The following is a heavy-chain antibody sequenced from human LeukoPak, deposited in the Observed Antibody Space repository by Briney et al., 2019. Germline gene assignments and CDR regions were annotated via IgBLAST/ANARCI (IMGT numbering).Heavy chain of an antibody. J-gene: IGHJ4*02. CDR2: ISGSGGST. CDR3: AKGIAVAGTRVDY. Sequence: PGGCLRLSCAASGFTFSSYAMSWVRQAPGKGLEWVSAISGSGGSTYYADCVKGRFTISRDNSKNTLYLQMNSLRAEDTAVYYCAKGIAVAGTRVDYWGQGTLVTVSS. D-gene: IGHD6-19*01. CDR1: GFTFSSYA. V-gene: IGHV3-23*01.